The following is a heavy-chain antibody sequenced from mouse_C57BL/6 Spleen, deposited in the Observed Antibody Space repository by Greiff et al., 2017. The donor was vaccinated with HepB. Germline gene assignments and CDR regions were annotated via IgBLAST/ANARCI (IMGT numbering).Heavy chain of an antibody. Sequence: EVQLQQSGPELVKPGASVKMSCKASGYTFTDYYMHWVKQSHGKSLEWIGYIYPNNGGNGYNQKFKVKATLTVDKSSSTAYMELRSLTSEDSAVYYCARRGSSYGGAMDYWGQGTSVTVSS. J-gene: IGHJ4*01. V-gene: IGHV1-34*01. CDR3: ARRGSSYGGAMDY. CDR1: GYTFTDYY. CDR2: IYPNNGGN. D-gene: IGHD1-1*01.